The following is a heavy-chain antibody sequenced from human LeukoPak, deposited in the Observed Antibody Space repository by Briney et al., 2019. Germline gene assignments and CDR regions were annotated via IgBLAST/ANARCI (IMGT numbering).Heavy chain of an antibody. CDR1: GASVSSSSFH. D-gene: IGHD6-13*01. J-gene: IGHJ3*02. V-gene: IGHV4-61*01. CDR2: IYYSGTT. CDR3: TRGSEAAAGDAFDI. Sequence: PSETLSLTCSVSGASVSSSSFHWSWIRQPPGKGPEWIGYIYYSGTTNYNPSLKSRLIISVDTSKNQFSLRLSSVTAADTAVYFCTRGSEAAAGDAFDIWGRGTMVAVSS.